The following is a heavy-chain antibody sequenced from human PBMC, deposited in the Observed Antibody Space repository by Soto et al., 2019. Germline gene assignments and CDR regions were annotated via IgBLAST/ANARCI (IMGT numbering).Heavy chain of an antibody. J-gene: IGHJ3*01. CDR2: LVGSGADE. D-gene: IGHD3-3*01. Sequence: HQTQGKGLQWVSGLVGSGADENYADSVRGRFTVSRDNAKNTLYLQMNSLRAEDTAVYYCARDLGDAGYYAYESSYYVRAVFDFWGKGTMV. V-gene: IGHV3-11*06. CDR3: ARDLGDAGYYAYESSYYVRAVFDF.